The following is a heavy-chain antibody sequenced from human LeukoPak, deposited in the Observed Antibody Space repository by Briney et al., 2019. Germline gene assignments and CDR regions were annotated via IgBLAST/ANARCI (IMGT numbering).Heavy chain of an antibody. CDR3: ARERVGYCSSTSCSWNWFDP. CDR1: GGSISSGGYY. Sequence: ASETLSLTCTVSGGSISSGGYYWSWIRQPPGKGLEWIGYIYHSGSTYYNPSLKSRVTISVDRSKNQFSLKLSSVTAADTAVYYCARERVGYCSSTSCSWNWFDPWGQGTLVTVSS. D-gene: IGHD2-2*01. V-gene: IGHV4-30-2*01. CDR2: IYHSGST. J-gene: IGHJ5*02.